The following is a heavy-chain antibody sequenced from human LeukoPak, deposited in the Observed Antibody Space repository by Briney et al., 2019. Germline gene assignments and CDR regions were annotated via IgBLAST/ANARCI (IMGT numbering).Heavy chain of an antibody. D-gene: IGHD1-26*01. J-gene: IGHJ4*02. V-gene: IGHV1-2*02. CDR1: GYTFTGYY. Sequence: ASVKVSCKASGYTFTGYYMHWVRQAPGQGLEWMGWINPNSGGTNYAQKFQGRVTITADKSTSTAYMELSSLRSEDTAVYYCARIGGSYEDLDYWGQGTLVTVSP. CDR3: ARIGGSYEDLDY. CDR2: INPNSGGT.